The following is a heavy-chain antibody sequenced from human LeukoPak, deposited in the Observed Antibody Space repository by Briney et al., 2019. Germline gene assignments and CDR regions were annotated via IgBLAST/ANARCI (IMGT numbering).Heavy chain of an antibody. D-gene: IGHD5-12*01. CDR1: GYSFTSYW. Sequence: GESLKISCKGSGYSFTSYWIGWVRQMPGKGLEWMGIIYPGDSDTRYSPSLRGQVTISADKSISTTYLQWSSLKASDTAMYYCARRVDIVATIDYWGQGTLVTVSS. J-gene: IGHJ4*02. CDR3: ARRVDIVATIDY. CDR2: IYPGDSDT. V-gene: IGHV5-51*01.